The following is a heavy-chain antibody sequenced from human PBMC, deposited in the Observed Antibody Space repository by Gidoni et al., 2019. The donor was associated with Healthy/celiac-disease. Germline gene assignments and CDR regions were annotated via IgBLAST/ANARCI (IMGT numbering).Heavy chain of an antibody. CDR3: AKGRTIQLWALNYFDY. D-gene: IGHD5-18*01. J-gene: IGHJ4*02. Sequence: QVQLVESGGGVVQPGRSLRLSCSASGFTFSSYGMHWVRQAPGKGLEWVAVISYDGSNKYYADSVKGRFTISRDNSKNTLYLQMNSLRAEDTAVYYCAKGRTIQLWALNYFDYWGQGTLVTVSS. CDR1: GFTFSSYG. CDR2: ISYDGSNK. V-gene: IGHV3-30*18.